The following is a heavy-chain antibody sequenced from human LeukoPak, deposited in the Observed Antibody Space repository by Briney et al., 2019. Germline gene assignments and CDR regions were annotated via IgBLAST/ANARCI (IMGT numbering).Heavy chain of an antibody. J-gene: IGHJ4*02. CDR3: ARESGQWELLDY. Sequence: SEPLSLTCTVSGGPISNYYRRWIRQPPGKGLEWIGRIDTSGSTNYNPSLRSRVTMSVDTSKSQFSLKLSSGTAADTAVYYCARESGQWELLDYWGQGNLVTVSS. D-gene: IGHD1-26*01. CDR1: GGPISNYY. V-gene: IGHV4-4*07. CDR2: IDTSGST.